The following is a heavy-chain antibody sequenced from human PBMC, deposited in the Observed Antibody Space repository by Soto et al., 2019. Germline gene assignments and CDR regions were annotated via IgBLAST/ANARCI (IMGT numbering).Heavy chain of an antibody. CDR2: INPNSGGT. Sequence: ASVKVSCKASGYTFTSYAMHWVRQAPGQGLEWMGWINPNSGGTNYAQKFQGWVTMTRDTSISTAYMELSRLRSDDTAVYYCARASSGYSYGNFDYWGQGTLVTVSS. V-gene: IGHV1-2*04. CDR1: GYTFTSYA. CDR3: ARASSGYSYGNFDY. D-gene: IGHD5-18*01. J-gene: IGHJ4*02.